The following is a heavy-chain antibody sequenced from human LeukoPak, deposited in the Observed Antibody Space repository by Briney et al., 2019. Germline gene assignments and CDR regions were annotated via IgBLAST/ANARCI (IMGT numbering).Heavy chain of an antibody. Sequence: GGSLRLSCSASAFTFTNYAMNWVRQAPGKGLEWVSTISGSGSVTFYADSVKGRFTISRDNSKNMLYLQMNSLRIEDTAVYYCAKVGSGNDYYWGQGTLVTVSS. CDR3: AKVGSGNDYY. V-gene: IGHV3-23*01. J-gene: IGHJ4*02. CDR2: ISGSGSVT. D-gene: IGHD5-12*01. CDR1: AFTFTNYA.